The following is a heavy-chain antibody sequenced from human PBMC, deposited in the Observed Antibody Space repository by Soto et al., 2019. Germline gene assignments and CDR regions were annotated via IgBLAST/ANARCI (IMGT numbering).Heavy chain of an antibody. CDR3: ARGVKDYYGMDV. Sequence: SETLSLTCTVSGGSISSGGYYWSWIRQPPGKGLEWIGYIYHSGSTYYNPSLKSRVTISVDRSKNQFSLKLSSVTAADTAVYYCARGVKDYYGMDVWGQGTTVTVSS. J-gene: IGHJ6*02. D-gene: IGHD3-10*01. V-gene: IGHV4-30-2*01. CDR2: IYHSGST. CDR1: GGSISSGGYY.